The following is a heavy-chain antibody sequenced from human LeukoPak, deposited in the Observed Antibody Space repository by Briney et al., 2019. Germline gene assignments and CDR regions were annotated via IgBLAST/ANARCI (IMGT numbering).Heavy chain of an antibody. Sequence: PSETLSLTCTVSGDSINNYYWSWIRQPPGKGLEWIGNINYSGSTNSNPSLKSRATISVDMSRKHFFLDLSPVTAADTAVYYCARAVHYSGTSDQYTGGWYYFDFWGQGTLVTVSS. CDR2: INYSGST. V-gene: IGHV4-59*01. CDR1: GDSINNYY. CDR3: ARAVHYSGTSDQYTGGWYYFDF. D-gene: IGHD3-10*01. J-gene: IGHJ4*02.